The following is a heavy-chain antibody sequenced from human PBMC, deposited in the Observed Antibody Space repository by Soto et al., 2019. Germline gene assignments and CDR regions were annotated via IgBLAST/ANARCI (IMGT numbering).Heavy chain of an antibody. Sequence: SETLSLTCAVYGGSFSGYYWSWIRQSPGKGLEWIGEINHSGSTNYNPSLKSRVTISVDTSKNQFSLKLSSVTAADTAVYYCARETYGDYVGYFDPWGQGIQVTVSS. CDR1: GGSFSGYY. D-gene: IGHD4-17*01. CDR2: INHSGST. V-gene: IGHV4-34*01. CDR3: ARETYGDYVGYFDP. J-gene: IGHJ5*02.